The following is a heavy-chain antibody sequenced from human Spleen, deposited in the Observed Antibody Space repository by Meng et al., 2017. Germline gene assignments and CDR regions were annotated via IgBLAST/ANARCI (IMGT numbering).Heavy chain of an antibody. CDR1: GFSFSSYA. CDR3: AKDRVTYNSFETDY. D-gene: IGHD2-21*02. CDR2: ISGSGGST. Sequence: GGSLRLSCAASGFSFSSYAMSWVRQAPGKGREWVSSISGSGGSTYYADSVKGRFTISRDNSKNTLYLQMNSLRAEDRAVYYCAKDRVTYNSFETDYWGQGTLVTVSS. V-gene: IGHV3-23*01. J-gene: IGHJ4*02.